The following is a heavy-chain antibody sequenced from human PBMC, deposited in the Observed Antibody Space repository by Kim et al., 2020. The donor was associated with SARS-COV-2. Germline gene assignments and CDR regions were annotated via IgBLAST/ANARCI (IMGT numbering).Heavy chain of an antibody. Sequence: SETLSLTCTVSGGSISSYYWSWIRQPPGKGLEWIGYIYYSGSTNYNPSLKSRVTISVDTSKNQFSLKLSSVTAADTAVYYCARRNTTPWPGYYYGMDVWGQGTTVTVSS. CDR1: GGSISSYY. J-gene: IGHJ6*02. V-gene: IGHV4-59*08. CDR2: IYYSGST. CDR3: ARRNTTPWPGYYYGMDV. D-gene: IGHD1-26*01.